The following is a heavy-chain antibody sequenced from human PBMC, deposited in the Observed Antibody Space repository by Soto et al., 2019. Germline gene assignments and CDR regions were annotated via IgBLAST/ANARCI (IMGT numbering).Heavy chain of an antibody. CDR1: GLTFSSYS. CDR2: ISGSGSAM. V-gene: IGHV3-48*02. Sequence: EVNLVESGGGLAQRGGSLRLSCEASGLTFSSYSMFWIRQAPGKGLEWVAHISGSGSAMNYTDSVKGRFIISRDNAKNSLFLQMNSLRDEDTAVYYCARVVQFRESCSRISCHYYYYAMDVWGQGTRVTVSS. CDR3: ARVVQFRESCSRISCHYYYYAMDV. D-gene: IGHD2-2*01. J-gene: IGHJ6*02.